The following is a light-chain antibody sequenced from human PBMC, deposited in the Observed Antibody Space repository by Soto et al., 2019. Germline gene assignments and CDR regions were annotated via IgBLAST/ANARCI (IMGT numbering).Light chain of an antibody. CDR3: MQALQTPLT. Sequence: SVMTQNPLSLPVTPGEPASISCRSSQSLLHSNGYNYLDWYLQKPGQSPQLLIYLGSNRASGVPDRFSGSGSGTDFTLKISRVEAEDVGVYYCMQALQTPLTFGGGTKVDIK. V-gene: IGKV2-28*01. CDR1: QSLLHSNGYNY. J-gene: IGKJ4*01. CDR2: LGS.